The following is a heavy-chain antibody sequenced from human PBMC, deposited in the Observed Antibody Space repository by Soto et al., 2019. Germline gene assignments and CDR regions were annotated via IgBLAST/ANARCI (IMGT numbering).Heavy chain of an antibody. Sequence: GGSLRLSCVGPGFTFSSVWICWIRQTPGKGLEWVTNMNQDGSEIAYADSVKGRFTVSRDNAKNAVYLQMNSLTVEDTAVYFCARAVSYQRFDHWGQGAXVTVSS. V-gene: IGHV3-7*01. CDR1: GFTFSSVW. J-gene: IGHJ4*02. CDR3: ARAVSYQRFDH. D-gene: IGHD3-16*02. CDR2: MNQDGSEI.